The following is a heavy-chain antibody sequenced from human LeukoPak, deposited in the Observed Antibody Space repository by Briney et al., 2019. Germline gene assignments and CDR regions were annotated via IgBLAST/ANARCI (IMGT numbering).Heavy chain of an antibody. J-gene: IGHJ6*03. CDR2: INHSGST. CDR1: GGSISSSSYN. Sequence: SETLSLTCTVSGGSISSSSYNWGWIRQPPGKGLEWIGEINHSGSTNYNPSLKSRVTISVDTSKNRFSLKLSSVTAADTAVYYCARAGYSRNYYYYYMDVWGKGTTVTVSS. CDR3: ARAGYSRNYYYYYMDV. D-gene: IGHD4-11*01. V-gene: IGHV4-39*07.